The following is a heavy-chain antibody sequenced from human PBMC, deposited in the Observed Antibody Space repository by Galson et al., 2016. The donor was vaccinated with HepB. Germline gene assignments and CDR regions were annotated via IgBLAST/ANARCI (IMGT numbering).Heavy chain of an antibody. J-gene: IGHJ4*02. CDR2: ISPYNGDT. Sequence: SVKVSCKASGYTFTSYGISWVRQAPGQGLESMGWISPYNGDTNYAQKLQGRVTMTTDTSTSTAYMERGGLRSDETAGYYCARGGGSYYEYWGPGTLVTVSS. D-gene: IGHD1-26*01. CDR1: GYTFTSYG. V-gene: IGHV1-18*01. CDR3: ARGGGSYYEY.